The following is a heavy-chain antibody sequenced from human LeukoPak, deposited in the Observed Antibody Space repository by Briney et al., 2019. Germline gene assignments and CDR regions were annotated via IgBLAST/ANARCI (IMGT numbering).Heavy chain of an antibody. J-gene: IGHJ4*02. CDR1: GLSFSSSG. Sequence: GGSLRLSCAASGLSFSSSGMNWVRQAPGKGLEWVSLISGDGVSTFYADSVKGRFSISRDNSKNSLYLEMNSLRTEDAAMYYCAKESGKFDYWGQGTLVAVSS. CDR3: AKESGKFDY. V-gene: IGHV3-43*02. CDR2: ISGDGVST.